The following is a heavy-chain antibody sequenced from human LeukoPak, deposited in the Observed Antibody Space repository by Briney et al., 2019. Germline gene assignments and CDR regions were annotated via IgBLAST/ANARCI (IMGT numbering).Heavy chain of an antibody. CDR2: IYYSGST. J-gene: IGHJ4*02. CDR3: ARDRVGGALDY. CDR1: GVSISSGGYY. Sequence: PSETLSLTCTVSGVSISSGGYYWSWIRQHPGKGLEWIGYIYYSGSTYYNPSLKSRVTISVDTSKNQFSLKLSSVTAADTAVYYCARDRVGGALDYWGQGTLVTVSS. V-gene: IGHV4-31*03. D-gene: IGHD2-21*01.